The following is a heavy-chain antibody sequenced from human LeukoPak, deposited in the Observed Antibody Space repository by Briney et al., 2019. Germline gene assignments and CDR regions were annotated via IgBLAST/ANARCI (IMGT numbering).Heavy chain of an antibody. D-gene: IGHD1-14*01. V-gene: IGHV3-21*01. CDR3: ARDRLTPPKKSKTN. Sequence: GGSLRLSCAVSGFTFSSYSMNWVRQAPGKGLEWISSINSHSSYIYYADSVTGRFTISRDNAKNLLYLQMNSLRAEDTAVYYCARDRLTPPKKSKTNWGQGPLVTVSS. J-gene: IGHJ4*02. CDR2: INSHSSYI. CDR1: GFTFSSYS.